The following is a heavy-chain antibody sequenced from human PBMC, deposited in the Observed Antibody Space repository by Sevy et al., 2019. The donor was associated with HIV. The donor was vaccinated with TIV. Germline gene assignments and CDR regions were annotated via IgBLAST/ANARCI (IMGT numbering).Heavy chain of an antibody. J-gene: IGHJ4*02. CDR1: GFTFSKYS. CDR2: LSFGCGEI. Sequence: GGSLRRSCAASGFTFSKYSMSWVRPPPGKGLEWVSTLSFGCGEINHTDSVKGRFTISRDNSKNSLYLQMNNLRAEDTAVYYCAREGCTKPHDYWGQGTLVTVSS. V-gene: IGHV3-23*01. D-gene: IGHD2-8*01. CDR3: AREGCTKPHDY.